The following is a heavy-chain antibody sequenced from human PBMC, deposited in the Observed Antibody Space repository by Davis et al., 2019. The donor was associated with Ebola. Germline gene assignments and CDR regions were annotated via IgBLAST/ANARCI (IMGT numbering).Heavy chain of an antibody. CDR1: GYTFTGYY. CDR2: INPNSGGT. CDR3: ARDSSIRFLEWLSQHSYGMDV. D-gene: IGHD3-3*01. J-gene: IGHJ6*02. Sequence: ASVKVSCKASGYTFTGYYMHWVRQAPGQGLEWMGWINPNSGGTNYAQKFQGRVTMTRDTSISTAYMELSRLRSDDTAVYYCARDSSIRFLEWLSQHSYGMDVWGQGTTVTVSS. V-gene: IGHV1-2*02.